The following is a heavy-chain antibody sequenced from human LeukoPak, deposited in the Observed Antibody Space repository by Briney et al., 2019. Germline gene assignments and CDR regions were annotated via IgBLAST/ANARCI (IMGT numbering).Heavy chain of an antibody. V-gene: IGHV3-21*01. D-gene: IGHD2-2*01. CDR3: ARDRGTYCSSTSCPSDWFDP. J-gene: IGHJ5*02. CDR1: GFTFSSYS. CDR2: SSSSSSYI. Sequence: PGGSLRLSCAASGFTFSSYSMNWVRQAPGKGLEWVSSSSSSSSYIYYADSVKGRFTISRDNAKNSLYLQMNSLRAEDTAVYYCARDRGTYCSSTSCPSDWFDPWGQGTLVTVAS.